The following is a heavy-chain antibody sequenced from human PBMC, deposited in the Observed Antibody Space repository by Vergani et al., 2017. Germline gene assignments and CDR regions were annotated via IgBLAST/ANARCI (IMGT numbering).Heavy chain of an antibody. Sequence: QVQLVQSGAEVKKPGASVKVSCKASGYTFTGYYMHWVRQAPGQGLEWRGWINPNSGGTNYAQKFQGRVTMTRDTSISTAYMELSRLRSDDTAVYYCARGVDDFWSGYIPYYYYYYMDVWGKGTTVTVSS. J-gene: IGHJ6*03. CDR3: ARGVDDFWSGYIPYYYYYYMDV. V-gene: IGHV1-2*02. D-gene: IGHD3-3*01. CDR1: GYTFTGYY. CDR2: INPNSGGT.